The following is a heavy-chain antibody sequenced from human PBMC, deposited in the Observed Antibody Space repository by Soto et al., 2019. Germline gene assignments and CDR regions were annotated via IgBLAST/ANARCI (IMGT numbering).Heavy chain of an antibody. CDR1: GGSISSYY. CDR2: IYYSGST. Sequence: PSQTLSLTCTVSGGSISSYYWSCIRQPPGKGPEWIGYIYYSGSTNYNPSLKSRVTISVDTSKNQFSLKLSSVTAANTAVYYCARERTLDYWGQGTLVTVS. V-gene: IGHV4-59*01. J-gene: IGHJ4*02. CDR3: ARERTLDY.